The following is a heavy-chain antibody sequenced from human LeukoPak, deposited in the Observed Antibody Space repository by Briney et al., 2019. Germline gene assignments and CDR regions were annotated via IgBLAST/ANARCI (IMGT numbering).Heavy chain of an antibody. Sequence: GGSLRLSCAASGFTFSSYWMSWVRQAPGKGLEWAANIEQDGSEKYYVDSVKGRFTISRDNAKNSLYLQMNSLRAEDTAVYYCAKSGGFRIYAFDIWGQGTMVTVSS. D-gene: IGHD2-15*01. CDR1: GFTFSSYW. CDR2: IEQDGSEK. J-gene: IGHJ3*02. CDR3: AKSGGFRIYAFDI. V-gene: IGHV3-7*03.